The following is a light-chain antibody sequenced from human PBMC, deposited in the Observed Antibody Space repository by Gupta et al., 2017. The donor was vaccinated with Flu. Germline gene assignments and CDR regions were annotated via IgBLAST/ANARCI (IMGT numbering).Light chain of an antibody. CDR1: QSVSSN. CDR2: GAS. V-gene: IGKV3-15*01. Sequence: EIVMTQSPATLSVSPGERATLSCRASQSVSSNVAWYQQKPGQAPRLLIYGASIRATGIPARFSGSGSATEFILTSSSLPSEDFAVYYRQQDNNRYTFGHGTKVDIK. CDR3: QQDNNRYT. J-gene: IGKJ3*01.